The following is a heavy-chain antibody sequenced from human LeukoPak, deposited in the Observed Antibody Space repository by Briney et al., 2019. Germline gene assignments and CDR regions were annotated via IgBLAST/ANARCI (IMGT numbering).Heavy chain of an antibody. CDR3: ARALYSSSWYEGSDY. Sequence: GGSLRLSCAASGFTFSSYGMHWVRQAPGKGLEWVAVISYDGSNKYYADSVKGRFTISRDNSKNTLYLQMNSLRAEDTAVYYCARALYSSSWYEGSDYWGQGTLVTVSS. CDR2: ISYDGSNK. V-gene: IGHV3-30*19. J-gene: IGHJ4*02. CDR1: GFTFSSYG. D-gene: IGHD6-13*01.